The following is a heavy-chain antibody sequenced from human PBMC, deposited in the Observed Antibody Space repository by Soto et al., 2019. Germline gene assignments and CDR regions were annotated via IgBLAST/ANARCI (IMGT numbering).Heavy chain of an antibody. Sequence: ASVKVSCKASGGTFSSYAISWVRQAPGQGLEWMGGIIPIFGTANYARKFQGRVTITADESTSTAYMELSSLRSEDTAVYYCARDGYDSGGNYGMDVWGQGTTVTVSS. D-gene: IGHD3-22*01. CDR3: ARDGYDSGGNYGMDV. CDR1: GGTFSSYA. J-gene: IGHJ6*02. CDR2: IIPIFGTA. V-gene: IGHV1-69*13.